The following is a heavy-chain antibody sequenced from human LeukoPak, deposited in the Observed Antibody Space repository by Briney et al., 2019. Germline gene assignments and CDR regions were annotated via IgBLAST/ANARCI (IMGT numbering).Heavy chain of an antibody. CDR3: AKGRGPYSEYEQYLDH. CDR1: GFKFSNYA. Sequence: PGGSLRLSCAASGFKFSNYAMHWVRQAPGKGLEWVAVISYDGNLKHYGDSVQGRFTISRDNSKNTLYLQMNSLRAEDTAVYYCAKGRGPYSEYEQYLDHWGQGTLVTVSS. CDR2: ISYDGNLK. D-gene: IGHD3-10*01. J-gene: IGHJ4*02. V-gene: IGHV3-30*18.